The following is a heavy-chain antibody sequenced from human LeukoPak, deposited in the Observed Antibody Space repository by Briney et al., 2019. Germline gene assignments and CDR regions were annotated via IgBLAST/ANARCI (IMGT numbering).Heavy chain of an antibody. CDR1: GGSVSSGSYY. CDR2: IYYSGST. Sequence: SETLSLTCTVSGGSVSSGSYYWSWIRHPPGKGLEWIGYIYYSGSTNYNPSLKSRVTISVDTSKNQFSLKLSSVTAADTAVYYCARYYRVGNWFDPWGQGTLVTVSS. V-gene: IGHV4-61*01. CDR3: ARYYRVGNWFDP. D-gene: IGHD1-26*01. J-gene: IGHJ5*02.